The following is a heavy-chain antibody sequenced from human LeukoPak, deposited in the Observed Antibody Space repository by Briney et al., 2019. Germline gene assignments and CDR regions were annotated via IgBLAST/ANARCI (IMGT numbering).Heavy chain of an antibody. CDR3: ARASGVIFLEAFGMDV. D-gene: IGHD3-16*01. CDR2: IIPIFGTA. CDR1: GGTFSSYA. Sequence: ASVKVSCKASGGTFSSYAISWVRQAPGQGLEWMGGIIPIFGTANYAQKFQGRVTITADESTSTAYMELSSLSSEDTAVYYCARASGVIFLEAFGMDVWGQGTTVTVSS. J-gene: IGHJ6*02. V-gene: IGHV1-69*13.